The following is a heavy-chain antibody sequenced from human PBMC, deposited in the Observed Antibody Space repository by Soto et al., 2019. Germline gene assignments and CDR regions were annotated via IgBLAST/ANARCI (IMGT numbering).Heavy chain of an antibody. D-gene: IGHD3-9*01. CDR3: VILQRLAKISDYFDF. Sequence: QLQLQESGPGLVKHSETLSLTCSVSDDSINSDKYYWGWIRQPPGKGLEWIGSIYYRGNAYYNPSLQTRVTIYLDKSRSQFSLNLNSVTAADSAVYFCVILQRLAKISDYFDFWGPGALGTVSS. CDR2: IYYRGNA. CDR1: DDSINSDKYY. V-gene: IGHV4-39*01. J-gene: IGHJ4*02.